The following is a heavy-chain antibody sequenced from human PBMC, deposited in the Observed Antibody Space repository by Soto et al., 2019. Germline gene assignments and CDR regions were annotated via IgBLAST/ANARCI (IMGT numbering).Heavy chain of an antibody. CDR3: ARHNGPLYVGYYYDMDV. D-gene: IGHD3-16*01. Sequence: QLQLQDPGPGLVKLSETLSLTCTVSGGSISSSSYSWGWFRQPPGKGREGIGSIYYSGYTYYNPSLKSRVTISVDTSKNQFSLKLSSVTAADTAVYYCARHNGPLYVGYYYDMDVWGQGTTVTVSS. CDR2: IYYSGYT. V-gene: IGHV4-39*01. CDR1: GGSISSSSYS. J-gene: IGHJ6*02.